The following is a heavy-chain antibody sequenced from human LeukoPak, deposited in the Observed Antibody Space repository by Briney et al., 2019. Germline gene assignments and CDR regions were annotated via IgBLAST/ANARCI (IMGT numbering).Heavy chain of an antibody. Sequence: PSETLSLTCTVSGGSISSSSYYWGWIRQPPGKGLEWIGSIYYSGSTYYNPSLKSRVTISVDTSKNQFSLKLSSVTAADTAVYYCAGDRRGGTYDYYWGQGTLVTVSS. CDR3: AGDRRGGTYDYY. J-gene: IGHJ4*02. V-gene: IGHV4-39*07. CDR1: GGSISSSSYY. D-gene: IGHD3-16*01. CDR2: IYYSGST.